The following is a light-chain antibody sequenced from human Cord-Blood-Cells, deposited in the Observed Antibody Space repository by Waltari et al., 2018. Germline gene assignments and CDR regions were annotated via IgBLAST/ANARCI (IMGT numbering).Light chain of an antibody. CDR1: QSVLYNSNNKNY. J-gene: IGKJ4*01. V-gene: IGKV4-1*01. Sequence: DIVMTQSPDSLAVSLGGRAPINCKSSQSVLYNSNNKNYLAWYQQKPGQPPKLLIYWASTRESGVPDRFSGSGSGTDFTLTISSLQAEDVAVYYCQQYYSTPLTFGGGTKVEIK. CDR2: WAS. CDR3: QQYYSTPLT.